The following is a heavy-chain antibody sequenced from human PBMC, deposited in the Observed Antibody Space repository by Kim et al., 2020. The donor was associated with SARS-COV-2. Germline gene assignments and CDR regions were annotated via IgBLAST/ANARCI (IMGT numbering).Heavy chain of an antibody. CDR3: ARGGNSSSRRAFDY. V-gene: IGHV3-74*01. Sequence: AESVKVRFTSTRDNAKNTLDLEMDSLRAEETAVYYCARGGNSSSRRAFDYWGQGTLVTVSS. J-gene: IGHJ4*02. D-gene: IGHD6-13*01.